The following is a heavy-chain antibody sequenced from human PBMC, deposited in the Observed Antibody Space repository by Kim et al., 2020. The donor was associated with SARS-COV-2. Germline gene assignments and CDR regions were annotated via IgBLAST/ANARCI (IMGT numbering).Heavy chain of an antibody. CDR3: AADPPFTIYYDSSGRKANWFDP. D-gene: IGHD3-22*01. J-gene: IGHJ5*02. CDR1: GFTFTSSA. CDR2: IVVGSGNT. Sequence: SVKVSCKASGFTFTSSAVQWVRQARGQRLEWIGWIVVGSGNTNYAQKFQERVTITRDMSTSTAYMELSSLRSEDTAVYYCAADPPFTIYYDSSGRKANWFDPWGQGTLVTVSS. V-gene: IGHV1-58*01.